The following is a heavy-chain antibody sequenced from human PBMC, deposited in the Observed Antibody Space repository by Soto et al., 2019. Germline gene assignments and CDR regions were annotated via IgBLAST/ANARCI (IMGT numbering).Heavy chain of an antibody. V-gene: IGHV6-1*01. J-gene: IGHJ6*02. Sequence: SQTLSLTCAISGDSVSSNSAAWNWIRQSPSRGLEWLGRTYYRSKWYNDYAVSVKSRITINPDTSKNQFSLQLNSVTPEDTAVYYCARARGSYYGSGSFYYYGMDVWGQGTTVNVSS. D-gene: IGHD3-10*01. CDR1: GDSVSSNSAA. CDR3: ARARGSYYGSGSFYYYGMDV. CDR2: TYYRSKWYN.